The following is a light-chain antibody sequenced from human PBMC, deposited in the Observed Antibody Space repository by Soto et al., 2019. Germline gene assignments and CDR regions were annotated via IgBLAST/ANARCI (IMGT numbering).Light chain of an antibody. Sequence: EVVLTQSPGTLSLSPGERATLSCRASQSVSNNYLAWYQQKPGQAPRLLIFGSSDRATGIPDRFSGSGSGTDFTLTFSRLEPEDFAMYYCQQYGSSPPYTFGLGTKLEIK. CDR2: GSS. J-gene: IGKJ2*01. V-gene: IGKV3-20*01. CDR1: QSVSNNY. CDR3: QQYGSSPPYT.